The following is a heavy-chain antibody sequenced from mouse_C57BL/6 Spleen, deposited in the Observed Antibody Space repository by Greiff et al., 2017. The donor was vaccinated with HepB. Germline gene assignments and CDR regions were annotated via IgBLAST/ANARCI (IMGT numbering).Heavy chain of an antibody. Sequence: EVQLQQSGPELVKPGASVKMSCKASGYTFTDYNMHWVKQSHGKSLEWIGYINPNNGGTSYNQKFKGKATLTVNKSSSTAYMELRSLTSEESAVYYCAREGWLPAWFAYWGQGTLVTVSA. CDR3: AREGWLPAWFAY. D-gene: IGHD2-3*01. J-gene: IGHJ3*01. CDR1: GYTFTDYN. CDR2: INPNNGGT. V-gene: IGHV1-22*01.